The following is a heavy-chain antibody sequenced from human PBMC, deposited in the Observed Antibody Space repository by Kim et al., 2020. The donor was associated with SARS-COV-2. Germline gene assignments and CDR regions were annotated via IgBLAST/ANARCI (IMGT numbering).Heavy chain of an antibody. CDR2: ITIGGTDT. CDR1: GFTFSNYA. V-gene: IGHV3-23*01. CDR3: AKGSIGHCSGAYCYPFDY. D-gene: IGHD2-15*01. Sequence: GGSLRLSCAASGFTFSNYAMNWVRQAPGKGLEWISSITIGGTDTYFADSVKGRFTISRDSSKNTLYLQMNNLRAEDTAVYYCAKGSIGHCSGAYCYPFDYWGQGTLVTVSA. J-gene: IGHJ4*02.